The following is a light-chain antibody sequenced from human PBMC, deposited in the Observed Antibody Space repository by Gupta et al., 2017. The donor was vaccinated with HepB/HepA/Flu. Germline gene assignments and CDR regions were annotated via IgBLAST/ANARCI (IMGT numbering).Light chain of an antibody. CDR2: ENY. CDR3: ATWDHSLSVWV. Sequence: SVLTQPPSVSAAPGQKVTISCSESNSNTGSNYVIWYQQLPGTAPKLLIYENYKRPSGIPERFSGSKSGTSATLGITGLQAGDEADYYCATWDHSLSVWVFGGGTKLTVL. V-gene: IGLV1-51*02. J-gene: IGLJ3*02. CDR1: NSNTGSNY.